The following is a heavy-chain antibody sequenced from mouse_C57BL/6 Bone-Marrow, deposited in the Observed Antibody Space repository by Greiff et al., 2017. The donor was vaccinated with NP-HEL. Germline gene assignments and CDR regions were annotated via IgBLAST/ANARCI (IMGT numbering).Heavy chain of an antibody. Sequence: EVQLQQPGPELVKPGASVKISCKASGYTFTDYWMHWVKQRPGQSLEWIGDIHPNNGGTSYNQKFKGKATLTVDKSSSTAYMQLRSLTSEDSAVYYCAIRAYYDGRTWFAYWGQGTLVTVSA. V-gene: IGHV1-26*01. D-gene: IGHD1-1*01. CDR1: GYTFTDYW. CDR2: IHPNNGGT. J-gene: IGHJ3*01. CDR3: AIRAYYDGRTWFAY.